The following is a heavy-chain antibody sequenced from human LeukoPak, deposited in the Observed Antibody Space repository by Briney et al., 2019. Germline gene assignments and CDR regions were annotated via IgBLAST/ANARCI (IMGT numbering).Heavy chain of an antibody. D-gene: IGHD3-10*01. Sequence: PGGSLRLSCAASGFTFSSYGMHWVRQAPGKGLEWVAVISYDGSNKYYADSVKGRFTISRDNSKNTLYLQMNSLRAEDTAVYYCAKGMRRFGELERRGGLGMDVWGQGTTVTVSS. CDR3: AKGMRRFGELERRGGLGMDV. CDR2: ISYDGSNK. CDR1: GFTFSSYG. J-gene: IGHJ6*02. V-gene: IGHV3-30*18.